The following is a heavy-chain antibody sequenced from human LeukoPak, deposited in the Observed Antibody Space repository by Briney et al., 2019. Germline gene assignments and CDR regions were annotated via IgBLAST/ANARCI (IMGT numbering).Heavy chain of an antibody. Sequence: GGSLRLSCAASGFTFSSYWLSWVRQAPGKGPEWVANIKQDGSDKYYVDSVRGRFTISRDNSKSTLSLQMNSLRAEDTAIYYCATYRQVLLPFESWGQGTLVTVSS. CDR2: IKQDGSDK. CDR1: GFTFSSYW. D-gene: IGHD2-8*02. CDR3: ATYRQVLLPFES. V-gene: IGHV3-7*03. J-gene: IGHJ4*02.